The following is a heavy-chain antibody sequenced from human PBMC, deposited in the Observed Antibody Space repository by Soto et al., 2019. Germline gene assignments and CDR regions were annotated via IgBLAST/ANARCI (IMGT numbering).Heavy chain of an antibody. D-gene: IGHD3-3*01. V-gene: IGHV3-15*01. Sequence: GGSLRLSCAASGFTFSNAWMSWVRQAPWKGLEWVGRIKSKTDGGTTDYAAPVKGRFTISRDDSKNTLYLQMNSLKTEDTAVYYCTTHLILIKFGVLTPRDAFDTWGPGTLATV. CDR2: IKSKTDGGTT. J-gene: IGHJ3*02. CDR3: TTHLILIKFGVLTPRDAFDT. CDR1: GFTFSNAW.